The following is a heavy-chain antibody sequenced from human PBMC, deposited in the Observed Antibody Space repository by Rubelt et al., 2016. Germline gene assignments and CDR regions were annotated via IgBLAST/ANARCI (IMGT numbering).Heavy chain of an antibody. V-gene: IGHV1-46*01. J-gene: IGHJ4*02. CDR2: INPSGGST. D-gene: IGHD3-10*01. CDR3: ARVGFYYDSGSYVD. CDR1: GYTFTSYY. Sequence: QVQLVQSGAEVKKPGASVKVSCKASGYTFTSYYMHWVRQAPGQGLEWMGIINPSGGSTTYGQKCQGRVTMTRDTSTSTVYMDLSSLRCEDTAVYYCARVGFYYDSGSYVDWGQGTLVTVSS.